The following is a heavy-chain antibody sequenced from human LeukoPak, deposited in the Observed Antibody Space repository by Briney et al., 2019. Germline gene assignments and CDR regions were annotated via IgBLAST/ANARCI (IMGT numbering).Heavy chain of an antibody. D-gene: IGHD6-13*01. CDR2: IWYDGSNK. CDR3: ARGALAAAGLNFDY. J-gene: IGHJ4*02. CDR1: GFTFSSYG. Sequence: GRSLRLSCAASGFTFSSYGMHWVRQAPGKGLEWVAVIWYDGSNKYYADSVKGRFTISRDNSKNTLYLQMNSLRAEDTAVYYCARGALAAAGLNFDYWGQGTLVTVSS. V-gene: IGHV3-33*01.